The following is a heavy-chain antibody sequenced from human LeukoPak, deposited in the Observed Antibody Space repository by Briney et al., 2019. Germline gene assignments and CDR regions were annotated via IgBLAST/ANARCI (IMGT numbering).Heavy chain of an antibody. J-gene: IGHJ5*02. V-gene: IGHV1-18*01. CDR2: ISPYNGNT. D-gene: IGHD3-3*01. CDR1: GYTFIRYG. Sequence: ASVKVSCKASGYTFIRYGISWVRQAPGQGLEWMGWISPYNGNTNYAQKFQGRVTMTRDMSTSTVYMELSSLRSEDTAVFYCARGPHKRTYDRDNWFDPWGQGTLVTVSS. CDR3: ARGPHKRTYDRDNWFDP.